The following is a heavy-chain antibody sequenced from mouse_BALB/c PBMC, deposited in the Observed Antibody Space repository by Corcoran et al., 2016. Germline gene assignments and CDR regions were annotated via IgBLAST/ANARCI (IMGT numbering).Heavy chain of an antibody. Sequence: QIQLVQSGPELKKPGETVRISCKASGYTFTTAGMQWVQKMPGKGLKWIGWINTHSGVPKYAEDFKGRFAFSLETSASTAYLQISNLKNEDTATYFGARIASYYAMDYWGQGTSVTVSS. J-gene: IGHJ4*01. V-gene: IGHV9-4*02. CDR1: GYTFTTAG. CDR3: ARIASYYAMDY. CDR2: INTHSGVP.